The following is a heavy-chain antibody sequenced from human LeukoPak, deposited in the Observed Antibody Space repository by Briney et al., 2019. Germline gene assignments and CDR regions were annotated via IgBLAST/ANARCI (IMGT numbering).Heavy chain of an antibody. CDR3: AKGMVRGGNRNMDV. CDR2: ISSSSSYI. J-gene: IGHJ6*03. V-gene: IGHV3-21*04. CDR1: GFTFSSYG. Sequence: PGGSLRLSCAASGFTFSSYGMHWVRQAPGMGLEWVSSISSSSSYIYYADSVKGRLTISRDNSKNTLYLQMNSLRAEDTAVYYCAKGMVRGGNRNMDVWGKGTTVTISS. D-gene: IGHD3-10*01.